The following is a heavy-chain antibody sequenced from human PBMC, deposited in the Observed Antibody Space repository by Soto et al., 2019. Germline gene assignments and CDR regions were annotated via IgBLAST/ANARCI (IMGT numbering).Heavy chain of an antibody. D-gene: IGHD3-22*01. CDR2: IYPGDSDT. CDR3: ARLPMGYYDSSGYYPEYFQH. V-gene: IGHV5-51*01. J-gene: IGHJ1*01. CDR1: GYSFTSYW. Sequence: GESLKISCKGSGYSFTSYWIGWVRQMPGKGLEWMGIIYPGDSDTRYSPSFQGQVTISADKSISTAYLQWSSLKASDTAMYYWARLPMGYYDSSGYYPEYFQHWGQGTLVTVSS.